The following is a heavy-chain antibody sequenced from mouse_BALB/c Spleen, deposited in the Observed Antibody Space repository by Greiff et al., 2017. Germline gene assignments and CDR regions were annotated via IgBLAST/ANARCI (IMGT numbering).Heavy chain of an antibody. V-gene: IGHV5-12-2*01. Sequence: EVKVVESGGGLVQPGGSLKLSCAASGFTFSSYTMSWVRQTPEKRLEWVAYISNGGGSTYYPDTVKGRFTISRDNAKNTLYLQMSSLKSEDTAMYYCARHGPGDYFDYWGQGTTLTVSS. J-gene: IGHJ2*01. D-gene: IGHD3-2*02. CDR2: ISNGGGST. CDR1: GFTFSSYT. CDR3: ARHGPGDYFDY.